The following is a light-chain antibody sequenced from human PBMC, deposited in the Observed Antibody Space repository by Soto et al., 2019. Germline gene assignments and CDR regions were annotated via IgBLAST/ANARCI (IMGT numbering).Light chain of an antibody. J-gene: IGLJ2*01. Sequence: QPVLTQPPSVSGAPGQRVTISCTGSSSNIGAGYDVHWYQQVPGTAPKLLIYGYNNRPSGVSDRFSGSKSGTSASLAITGLQAEDEADYYCQSYDSSLSGVVFGGGTKLTV. CDR2: GYN. CDR1: SSNIGAGYD. V-gene: IGLV1-40*01. CDR3: QSYDSSLSGVV.